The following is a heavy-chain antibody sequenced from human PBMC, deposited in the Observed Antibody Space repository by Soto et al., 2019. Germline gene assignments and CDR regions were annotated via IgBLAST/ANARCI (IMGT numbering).Heavy chain of an antibody. J-gene: IGHJ4*02. D-gene: IGHD3-10*01. CDR3: ARDRDDYGSGNYYNRIDF. V-gene: IGHV1-69*01. CDR1: GVIFSTYA. Sequence: QVQLVQSGAEVKKPGSSVKVSCKASGVIFSTYAISWLRQAPGQGLEWMGGIIPLFGTPNYAQRFQGRVTITADEYTRTAYMDLSRLRSEDTAVYYCARDRDDYGSGNYYNRIDFWGQGTLVTVSS. CDR2: IIPLFGTP.